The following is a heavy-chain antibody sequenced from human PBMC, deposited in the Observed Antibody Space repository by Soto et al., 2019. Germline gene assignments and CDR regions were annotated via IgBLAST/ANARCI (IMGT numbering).Heavy chain of an antibody. Sequence: SVKVSCKASGFTFTSSAMQWVRQARGQRLEWIGWIVVGSGNTNYAQKFQERVTITRDMSTSTAYMELSSLRSEDTAVYYCASCSGGSCANYYYYGMDVWGQGTTVTVSS. J-gene: IGHJ6*02. CDR1: GFTFTSSA. V-gene: IGHV1-58*02. CDR2: IVVGSGNT. CDR3: ASCSGGSCANYYYYGMDV. D-gene: IGHD2-15*01.